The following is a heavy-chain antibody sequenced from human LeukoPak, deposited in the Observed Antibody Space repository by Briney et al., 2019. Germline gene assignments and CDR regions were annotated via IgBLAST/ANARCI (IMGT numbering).Heavy chain of an antibody. V-gene: IGHV1-69*13. CDR1: GYTFTSYG. J-gene: IGHJ5*02. D-gene: IGHD3-22*01. CDR3: ARAPKYYYDSNNWFDP. CDR2: IIPIFGTA. Sequence: GASVKVSCKASGYTFTSYGISWVRQAPGQGLEWMGGIIPIFGTANYAQKFQGRVTITADESTSTAYMELSSLRSEDTAVYYCARAPKYYYDSNNWFDPWGQGTLVTVSS.